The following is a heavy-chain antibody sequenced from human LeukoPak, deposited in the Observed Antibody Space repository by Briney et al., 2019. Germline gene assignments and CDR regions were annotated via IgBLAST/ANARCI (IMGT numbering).Heavy chain of an antibody. CDR3: ARSGYDLSTNDY. Sequence: PGGSLRLSCAASGFTFSSYAMSWVRQAPGKGLEWVSAISGSGGSTYYADSVKGRFTISRDNSKNTLYLQMNSLRAEDTAVYYCARSGYDLSTNDYWGQGTLVTVSS. V-gene: IGHV3-23*01. CDR1: GFTFSSYA. J-gene: IGHJ4*02. CDR2: ISGSGGST. D-gene: IGHD5-12*01.